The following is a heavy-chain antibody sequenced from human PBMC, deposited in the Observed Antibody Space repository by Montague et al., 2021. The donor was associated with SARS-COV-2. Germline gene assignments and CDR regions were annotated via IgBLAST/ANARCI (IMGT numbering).Heavy chain of an antibody. CDR1: GGSFSSYY. Sequence: SETLSLTCAVSGGSFSSYYWSWIRQPPGKGLEWIGEVNHSGTTIYNPSVKSGVTISEDTSKNQFYLRLNSVTAADTAAYYCARGRGPVVVPGACQAGRAFDIWGQGTMVTVSS. CDR3: ARGRGPVVVPGACQAGRAFDI. J-gene: IGHJ3*02. CDR2: VNHSGTT. V-gene: IGHV4-34*01. D-gene: IGHD2-2*01.